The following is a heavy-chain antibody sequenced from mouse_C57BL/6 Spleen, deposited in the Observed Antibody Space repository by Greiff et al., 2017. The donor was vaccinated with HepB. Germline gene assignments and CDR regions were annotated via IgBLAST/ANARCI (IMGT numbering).Heavy chain of an antibody. Sequence: QVQLQQPGAELVRPGSSVKLSCKASGYTFTSYWMDWVKQRPGQGLEWIGNIYPSDSETHYNQKFKDKATLTVDKSSSTAYMQLSSLTSEDSAVYYCARGGGIMVTTEFAYWGQGTLVTVSA. V-gene: IGHV1-61*01. CDR3: ARGGGIMVTTEFAY. CDR2: IYPSDSET. J-gene: IGHJ3*01. D-gene: IGHD2-2*01. CDR1: GYTFTSYW.